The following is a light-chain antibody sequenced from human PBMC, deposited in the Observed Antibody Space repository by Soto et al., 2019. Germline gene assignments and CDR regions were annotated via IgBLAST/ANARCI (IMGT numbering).Light chain of an antibody. CDR3: QQSFRTPYT. CDR2: SAS. V-gene: IGKV1-39*01. J-gene: IGKJ2*01. Sequence: DIQMTQSPSSLSASVGDRVTISCRASQTINKNLNWYQQKPGQAPNLLIYSASDFQSGVPSRFSGSGSGTEFTLTISGLQPDEFATYYCQQSFRTPYTFGQGTDLEI. CDR1: QTINKN.